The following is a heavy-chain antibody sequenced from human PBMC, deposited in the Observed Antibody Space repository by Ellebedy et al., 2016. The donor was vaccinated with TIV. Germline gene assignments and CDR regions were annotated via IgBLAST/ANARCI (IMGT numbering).Heavy chain of an antibody. V-gene: IGHV3-7*01. J-gene: IGHJ3*02. Sequence: GESLKISCAASGFTFSSYWMSWVRQAPGKGLEWVANIKQDGSEKYYVDSVKGRFTISRDNAKNSLYLQMNSLRAEDTAVYYCARVTLPYYYDSSDGDAFDIWGQGTMVTVSS. CDR3: ARVTLPYYYDSSDGDAFDI. CDR2: IKQDGSEK. CDR1: GFTFSSYW. D-gene: IGHD3-22*01.